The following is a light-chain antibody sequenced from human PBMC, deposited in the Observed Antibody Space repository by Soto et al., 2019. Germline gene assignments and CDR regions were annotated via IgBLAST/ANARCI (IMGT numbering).Light chain of an antibody. CDR1: QSVSSY. CDR2: DAS. Sequence: IVLTQSPATLSLSPGESATLSCRASQSVSSYLAWYQQKPGQAPRLLIYDASNRATGIPARFSGSGSGTDFTLTISSLEPEDSAVYYCQQRNMWPITFGQGTRLEIK. J-gene: IGKJ5*01. V-gene: IGKV3-11*01. CDR3: QQRNMWPIT.